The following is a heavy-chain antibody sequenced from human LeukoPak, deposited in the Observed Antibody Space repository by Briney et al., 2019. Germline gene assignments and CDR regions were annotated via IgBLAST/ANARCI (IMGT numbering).Heavy chain of an antibody. Sequence: GGSLRLSCAASGFTFSSYAMSWVRQAPGKGLEWVSAISGSGGSTYYADSVKGRFTISRDNSKNTLYLQMNSLRAEDTAVYYCAKGSRGYYDSSGYYFGPKNWGQGPLVTVSS. CDR3: AKGSRGYYDSSGYYFGPKN. CDR2: ISGSGGST. J-gene: IGHJ4*02. V-gene: IGHV3-23*01. CDR1: GFTFSSYA. D-gene: IGHD3-22*01.